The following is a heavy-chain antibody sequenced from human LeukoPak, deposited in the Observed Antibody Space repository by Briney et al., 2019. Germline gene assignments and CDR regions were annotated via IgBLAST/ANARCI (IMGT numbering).Heavy chain of an antibody. CDR1: GFSFSSYS. Sequence: GGSLRLSCAASGFSFSSYSMNWVRQAPGKGREWVSSISSSSIYIYYADSLKGRFTISRDNARNSLYLQMNSLRAEDTAVYYCARPRGNVEMATIPFDYWGQGTVVTVSS. V-gene: IGHV3-21*01. J-gene: IGHJ4*02. CDR3: ARPRGNVEMATIPFDY. D-gene: IGHD5-24*01. CDR2: ISSSSIYI.